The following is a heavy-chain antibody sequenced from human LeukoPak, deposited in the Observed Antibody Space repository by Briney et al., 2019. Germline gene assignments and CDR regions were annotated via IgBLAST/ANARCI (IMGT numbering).Heavy chain of an antibody. V-gene: IGHV4-39*07. CDR3: ASLDGYNLDY. Sequence: LETLSLTCTVSGGSISSSSYYWGWIRQPPGKGLEWIGSIYYSGSTNYNPSLKSRVTISVDTSKNQFSLKLSSVTAADTAVYYCASLDGYNLDYWGQGTLVTVSS. CDR1: GGSISSSSYY. J-gene: IGHJ4*02. CDR2: IYYSGST. D-gene: IGHD5-24*01.